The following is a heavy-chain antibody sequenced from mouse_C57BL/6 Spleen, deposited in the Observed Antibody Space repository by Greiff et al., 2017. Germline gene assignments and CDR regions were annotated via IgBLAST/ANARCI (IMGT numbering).Heavy chain of an antibody. D-gene: IGHD1-1*01. CDR1: GFSLTSYA. J-gene: IGHJ1*03. CDR2: IWTGGGT. Sequence: QVQLQQSGPGLVAPSQSLSITCTVSGFSLTSYAISWVRQPPGKGLEWLGVIWTGGGTNYNSALKSRLSISKDNSKSQVFLKMNSLQTDDTARYYCARNFYYYGSWYFDVWGTGTTVTVSS. V-gene: IGHV2-9-1*01. CDR3: ARNFYYYGSWYFDV.